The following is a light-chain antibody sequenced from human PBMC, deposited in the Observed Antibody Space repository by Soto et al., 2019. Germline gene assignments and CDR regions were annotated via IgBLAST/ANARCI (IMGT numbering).Light chain of an antibody. CDR2: AAS. Sequence: DIQMTQSPSSLSASVGDRVTITCRASQGISNYLAWYQQKPGKVPKLLIYAASTLQSGVPSRFSGSGYGTDFTLTISSLQPEDVATYYCQEYNSAPFTFGPGNNVDIK. CDR3: QEYNSAPFT. J-gene: IGKJ3*01. CDR1: QGISNY. V-gene: IGKV1-27*01.